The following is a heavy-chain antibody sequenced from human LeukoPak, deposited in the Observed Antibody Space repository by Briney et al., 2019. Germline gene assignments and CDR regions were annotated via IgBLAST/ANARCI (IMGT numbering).Heavy chain of an antibody. J-gene: IGHJ4*02. D-gene: IGHD3-9*01. CDR3: ARRYYDILTGYYYFDY. Sequence: SETLSLTCTVSGGSISSYYWSWVRQPPGKGLEWIGYIYYSGSTNYNPSLKSRVTISVDTSKNQFSLKLSSVTAADTAVYYCARRYYDILTGYYYFDYWGQGTLVTVSS. CDR1: GGSISSYY. CDR2: IYYSGST. V-gene: IGHV4-59*08.